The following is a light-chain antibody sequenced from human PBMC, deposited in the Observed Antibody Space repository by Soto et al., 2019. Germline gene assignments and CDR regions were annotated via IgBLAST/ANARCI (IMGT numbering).Light chain of an antibody. CDR2: NDS. V-gene: IGLV3-21*04. Sequence: SYELTQPPSVSVAPGQTARITCGGNNIGSKTVHWYQQKPGQAPVVVIFNDSDRPSGIPERFSGSNSGNTATLTISRVEAGDEADYYCQVWDSPVGFGGGTQLTVL. CDR1: NIGSKT. J-gene: IGLJ2*01. CDR3: QVWDSPVG.